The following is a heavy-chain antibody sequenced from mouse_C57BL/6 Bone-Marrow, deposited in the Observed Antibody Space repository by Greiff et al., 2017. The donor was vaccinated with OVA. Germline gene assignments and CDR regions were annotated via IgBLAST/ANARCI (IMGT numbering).Heavy chain of an antibody. V-gene: IGHV14-3*01. D-gene: IGHD2-2*01. CDR3: ASGYDFDY. CDR2: IDPANGNT. CDR1: GFNIQNTY. Sequence: VQLQQSVAELVRPGASVKLSCTASGFNIQNTYMHWVKQRPEQGLEWIGRIDPANGNTKYAPKFQGKATITADTSSNTAYLQLSSLTSEDTAIYYCASGYDFDYWGQGTTLTVSS. J-gene: IGHJ2*01.